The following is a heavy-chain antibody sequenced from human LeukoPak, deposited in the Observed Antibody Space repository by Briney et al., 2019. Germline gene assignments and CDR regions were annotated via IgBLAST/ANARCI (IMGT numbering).Heavy chain of an antibody. D-gene: IGHD2/OR15-2a*01. J-gene: IGHJ4*02. CDR2: ITSDGTST. CDR3: ARDWFHAIDY. V-gene: IGHV3-74*03. Sequence: GGSLRLSCGASGFTFTSHWMSWVRQPPGQGLVWVARITSDGTSTSYAESVKGRFTISRDNAKNTLYLQMSSLRAEDTALYYCARDWFHAIDYWGQGTLVTVSS. CDR1: GFTFTSHW.